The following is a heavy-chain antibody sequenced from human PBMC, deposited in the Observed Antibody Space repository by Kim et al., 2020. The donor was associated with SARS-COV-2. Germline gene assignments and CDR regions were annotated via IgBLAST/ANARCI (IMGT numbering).Heavy chain of an antibody. D-gene: IGHD3-10*01. J-gene: IGHJ4*02. CDR1: GFTFSSYA. CDR3: ARTMWGGGYYGSGRPLGY. Sequence: GGSLRLSCAASGFTFSSYAMHWVRQAPGKGLEWVAVISYDGSNKYYADSVKGRFTISRDNSKNTLYLQMNSLRAEDTAVYYCARTMWGGGYYGSGRPLGYWGQGTLVTVSS. CDR2: ISYDGSNK. V-gene: IGHV3-30-3*01.